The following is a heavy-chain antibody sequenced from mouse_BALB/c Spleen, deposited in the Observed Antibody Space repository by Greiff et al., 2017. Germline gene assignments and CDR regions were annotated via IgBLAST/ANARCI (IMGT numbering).Heavy chain of an antibody. CDR1: GDSITSGY. CDR3: ARYYYGSSYWYFDV. CDR2: ISYSGST. J-gene: IGHJ1*01. V-gene: IGHV3-8*02. Sequence: EVMLVESGPSLVKPSQTLSLTCSVTGDSITSGYWNWIRKFPGNKLEYMGYISYSGSTYYNPSLKRRISITRDTSKNQYYLQLNSVTTEDTATYYCARYYYGSSYWYFDVWGAGTTVTVSS. D-gene: IGHD1-1*01.